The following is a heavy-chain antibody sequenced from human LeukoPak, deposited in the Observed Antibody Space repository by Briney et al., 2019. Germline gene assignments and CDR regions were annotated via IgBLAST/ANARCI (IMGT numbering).Heavy chain of an antibody. V-gene: IGHV3-30*18. D-gene: IGHD2-2*02. J-gene: IGHJ4*02. Sequence: PGRSLRLSCAASEFTFSNYGMHWVRQAPGKGLEWVTVISYDGSNKYYADSVKGRFTISRDNSKNTLYLQMNSLRAEDTAVYYCAKDASSFCSRSSCYTNHYWGQGTLVTVSS. CDR2: ISYDGSNK. CDR3: AKDASSFCSRSSCYTNHY. CDR1: EFTFSNYG.